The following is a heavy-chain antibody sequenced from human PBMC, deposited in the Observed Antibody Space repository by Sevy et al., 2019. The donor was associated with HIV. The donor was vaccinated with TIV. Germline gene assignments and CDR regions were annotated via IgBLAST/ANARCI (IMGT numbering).Heavy chain of an antibody. Sequence: GGSLRLSCAASGFTFSSYNMNWVRQAPGKGLEWVSSISSSSSYIYYADSVKGRFTISRDNAKTSLYLQMNSLRAEDTAVYYCARDRIDGWLLHDYWGQGTLVTVSS. D-gene: IGHD3-22*01. CDR1: GFTFSSYN. V-gene: IGHV3-21*01. J-gene: IGHJ4*02. CDR2: ISSSSSYI. CDR3: ARDRIDGWLLHDY.